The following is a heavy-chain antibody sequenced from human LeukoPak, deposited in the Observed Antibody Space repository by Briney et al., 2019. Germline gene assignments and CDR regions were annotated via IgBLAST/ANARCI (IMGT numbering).Heavy chain of an antibody. J-gene: IGHJ5*02. CDR1: GGSISSGDYY. V-gene: IGHV4-30-4*08. CDR3: ARDNCGGDCYYNWFDP. Sequence: SETLSLTCTVSGGSISSGDYYWSWIRQPPGKGLEWIGYIYYSGSTYYNPSLKSRVTISVDTSKNQFSLKLSSATAADTAVYYCARDNCGGDCYYNWFDPWGQGTLVTVSS. D-gene: IGHD2-21*01. CDR2: IYYSGST.